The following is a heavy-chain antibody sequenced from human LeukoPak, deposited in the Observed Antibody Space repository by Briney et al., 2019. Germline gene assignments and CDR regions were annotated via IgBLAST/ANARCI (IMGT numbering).Heavy chain of an antibody. D-gene: IGHD3-3*01. Sequence: QAGGSLRLSCAASGFTSSSYAMHWVRQAPGKGLEYVSAISSNGGSTYYANSVKGRFTISRDNSKNTLYLQMGSLRAEDMAVYYCARASAYYDFWSGYAFDYWGQGTLVTVSS. J-gene: IGHJ4*02. CDR3: ARASAYYDFWSGYAFDY. CDR1: GFTSSSYA. CDR2: ISSNGGST. V-gene: IGHV3-64*01.